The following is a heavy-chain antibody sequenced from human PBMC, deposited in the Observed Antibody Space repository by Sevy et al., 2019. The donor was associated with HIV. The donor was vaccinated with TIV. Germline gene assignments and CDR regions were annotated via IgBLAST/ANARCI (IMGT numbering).Heavy chain of an antibody. CDR3: AKGAYGDYLQLFDY. CDR2: ISYDGSNK. Sequence: GGSLRLSCAASGFTFSSYGMHWVRQAPGKGLEWVAVISYDGSNKYYADSVKGRFTISRDNSKNTLYLQMNSLRAEDTAVYYRAKGAYGDYLQLFDYWGQGTLVTVSS. J-gene: IGHJ4*02. CDR1: GFTFSSYG. D-gene: IGHD4-17*01. V-gene: IGHV3-30*18.